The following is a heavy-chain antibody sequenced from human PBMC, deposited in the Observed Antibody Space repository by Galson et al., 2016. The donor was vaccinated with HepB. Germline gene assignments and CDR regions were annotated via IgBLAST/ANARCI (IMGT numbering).Heavy chain of an antibody. CDR1: GYSFTSYG. V-gene: IGHV1-18*01. D-gene: IGHD6-13*01. CDR2: ISDYNGDR. J-gene: IGHJ4*02. Sequence: VKVSCKASGYSFTSYGIAWVRQTPGQGLEWMGWISDYNGDRNYAQKFQGRVTLTTDTSTTTVYMELTSLRSDDTAVYFCARGSSWRYFDYWGQGTQVTVSS. CDR3: ARGSSWRYFDY.